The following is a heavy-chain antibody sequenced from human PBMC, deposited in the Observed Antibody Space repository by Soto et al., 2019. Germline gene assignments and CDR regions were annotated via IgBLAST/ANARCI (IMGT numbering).Heavy chain of an antibody. J-gene: IGHJ6*02. CDR1: GFIFDDYA. Sequence: PGGSLRRSRAASGFIFDDYAMHWVRQAPGKGLEWVAVISGNSGSLGYADSVKGRFTISRDNAKNSLYLQMNRLRAEDTALYYCAKGRYSSSAYYYYGMDAWGQGTTVTVSS. CDR3: AKGRYSSSAYYYYGMDA. CDR2: ISGNSGSL. V-gene: IGHV3-9*01. D-gene: IGHD6-6*01.